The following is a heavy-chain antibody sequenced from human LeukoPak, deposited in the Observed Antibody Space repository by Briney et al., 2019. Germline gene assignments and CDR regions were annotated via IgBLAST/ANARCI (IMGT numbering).Heavy chain of an antibody. V-gene: IGHV3-30*03. CDR1: GFTLSDHY. Sequence: GGSLRLSCEASGFTLSDHYMDWVRQAPGKGLEWVAVIANDGRDKKYADSVKGRFTISRDNSKNTLYLQMNSLKTEDTAVYYCTTCGGDCFFNYWGQGALVTVSS. J-gene: IGHJ4*02. CDR2: IANDGRDK. D-gene: IGHD2-21*02. CDR3: TTCGGDCFFNY.